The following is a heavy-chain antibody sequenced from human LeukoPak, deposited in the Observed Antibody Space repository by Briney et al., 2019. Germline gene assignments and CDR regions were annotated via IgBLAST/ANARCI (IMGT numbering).Heavy chain of an antibody. CDR3: AGHHPRNTVDF. D-gene: IGHD2/OR15-2a*01. CDR1: GGSISSYY. CDR2: ISDIGSI. J-gene: IGHJ4*02. Sequence: SETLSLTCTVSGGSISSYYWSWIRQPPGKGLEWIAYISDIGSINYNPSLKSRVTISLDTYKNQFSLKLSSVTAADTAVYYCAGHHPRNTVDFWGQGTLVTVSS. V-gene: IGHV4-59*08.